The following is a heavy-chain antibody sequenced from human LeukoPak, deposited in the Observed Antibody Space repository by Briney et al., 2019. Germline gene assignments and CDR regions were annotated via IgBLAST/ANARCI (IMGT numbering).Heavy chain of an antibody. CDR3: AKDTHMVATWPQSGSYYYFDY. J-gene: IGHJ4*02. CDR2: ISSSGSTI. CDR1: GFTFSDYY. D-gene: IGHD1-26*01. V-gene: IGHV3-11*01. Sequence: PGGSLRLSCAASGFTFSDYYMSWIRQAPGKGLEWVSYISSSGSTIYYADSVKGRFTISRDNAKNSLYLQMNSLRAEDTAVYYCAKDTHMVATWPQSGSYYYFDYWGQGTLVTVSS.